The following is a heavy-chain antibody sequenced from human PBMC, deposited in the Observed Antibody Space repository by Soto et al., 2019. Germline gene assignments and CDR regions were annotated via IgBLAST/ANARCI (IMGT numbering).Heavy chain of an antibody. J-gene: IGHJ4*02. V-gene: IGHV4-4*02. CDR1: GGSISSSNW. Sequence: PSETLSLTCAVSGGSISSSNWWSWVRQPPGKGLEWIGEIYHSGSTNYNPSLKSRVTISVDKSKNQFSLKLSSVTAADTAVYYCASFRSHGSAEFDYWGQGTLVTVSS. CDR2: IYHSGST. D-gene: IGHD3-10*01. CDR3: ASFRSHGSAEFDY.